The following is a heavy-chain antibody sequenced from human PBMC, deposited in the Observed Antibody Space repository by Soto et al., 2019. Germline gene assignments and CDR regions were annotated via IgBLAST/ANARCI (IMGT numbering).Heavy chain of an antibody. CDR2: ITGSGDAT. CDR1: GFTFSSYA. V-gene: IGHV3-23*01. Sequence: EVQLLESGGGLVQPGGSLRLSCAASGFTFSSYAMNWVRQAPGKGLEWVSVITGSGDATYYADSVKGRVTISRDNSKNTLYVQMNSLRAEDTAVYYCAKAISGYNAPLDHWGQGTRVTVSS. D-gene: IGHD1-20*01. CDR3: AKAISGYNAPLDH. J-gene: IGHJ4*02.